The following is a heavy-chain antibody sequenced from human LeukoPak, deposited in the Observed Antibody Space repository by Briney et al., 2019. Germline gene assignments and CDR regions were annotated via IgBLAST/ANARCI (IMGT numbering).Heavy chain of an antibody. J-gene: IGHJ3*02. Sequence: GESLKISCQASGYTFTDYWIGWVRQVPGKGLEWMGIIYPDDSDTRYSPSFQGQVTISADKSISTAYLQWSSLKASDTAMYYCASLYDCYDSSGSIGGAFDIWGQGTMVTVSS. V-gene: IGHV5-51*01. CDR3: ASLYDCYDSSGSIGGAFDI. CDR1: GYTFTDYW. D-gene: IGHD3-22*01. CDR2: IYPDDSDT.